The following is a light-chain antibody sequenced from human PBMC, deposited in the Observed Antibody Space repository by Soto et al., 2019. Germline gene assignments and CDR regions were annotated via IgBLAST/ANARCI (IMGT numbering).Light chain of an antibody. V-gene: IGLV2-8*01. J-gene: IGLJ1*01. CDR3: QSYDNRLSGYV. Sequence: QSVLTQPPSASGSPGQSVTISCTGSSSDVGGYEYVSWYQQHPGKAPKLIIYEVIKRPSGVPDRFSGSKSGNTASLTVSGLQAEDEADYYCQSYDNRLSGYVFGTGTKLTVL. CDR2: EVI. CDR1: SSDVGGYEY.